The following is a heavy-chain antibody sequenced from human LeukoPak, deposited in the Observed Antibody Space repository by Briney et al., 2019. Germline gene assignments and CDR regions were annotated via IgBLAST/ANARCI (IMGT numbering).Heavy chain of an antibody. J-gene: IGHJ4*02. CDR3: ARDPSRPYSSSWLDY. V-gene: IGHV3-33*01. Sequence: GGSLRLSCAASGFTFSSYGMHWVRQAPGKGLEWVAVIWYDGSNKYYADSVKGRVTISRDNSKNTLYLQMNSLRAEDTAVYYCARDPSRPYSSSWLDYWGQGTLVTVSS. CDR2: IWYDGSNK. D-gene: IGHD6-13*01. CDR1: GFTFSSYG.